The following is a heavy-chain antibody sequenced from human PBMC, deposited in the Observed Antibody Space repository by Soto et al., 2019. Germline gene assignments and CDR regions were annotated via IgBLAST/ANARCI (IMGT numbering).Heavy chain of an antibody. CDR2: IKQDGSAK. J-gene: IGHJ4*02. CDR3: ARDFYGGFSYGPGDN. V-gene: IGHV3-7*01. CDR1: GFTFWGDW. D-gene: IGHD2-15*01. Sequence: PGGSLRLSCVASGFTFWGDWMSWVRQAPGKGLDWVANIKQDGSAKHYLDSVRGRFTISRDNSKNSVYLQMNSLRAEDTALYYCARDFYGGFSYGPGDNWGQGTLVTVSS.